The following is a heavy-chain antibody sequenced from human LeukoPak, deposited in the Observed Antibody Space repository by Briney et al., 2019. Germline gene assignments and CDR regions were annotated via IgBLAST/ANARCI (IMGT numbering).Heavy chain of an antibody. CDR2: ISGSGGST. CDR3: ARGAGGGDDSSGYYFTTADAFDI. V-gene: IGHV3-23*01. D-gene: IGHD3-22*01. J-gene: IGHJ3*02. CDR1: GFTFSSYA. Sequence: GGSLRLSCAASGFTFSSYAMSWVRQAPGKGLEWVSAISGSGGSTYYADSVKGRFTISRDNAKNSLYLQMNSLRAEDTAVYYCARGAGGGDDSSGYYFTTADAFDIWGQGTMVTVSS.